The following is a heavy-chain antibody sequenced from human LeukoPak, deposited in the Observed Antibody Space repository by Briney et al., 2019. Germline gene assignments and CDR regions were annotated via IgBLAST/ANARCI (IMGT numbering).Heavy chain of an antibody. CDR1: GFTFSSYS. Sequence: QTGGSLRLSCAASGFTFSSYSMNWVRQAPGKGLEWVSYISSSGSTIYYADSVKGRFTISRDNAKNSLYLQMHSLRAEDTAVYYCAKDLVTGSLDYWGLGTLVTVSS. D-gene: IGHD3-10*01. V-gene: IGHV3-48*04. CDR2: ISSSGSTI. CDR3: AKDLVTGSLDY. J-gene: IGHJ4*02.